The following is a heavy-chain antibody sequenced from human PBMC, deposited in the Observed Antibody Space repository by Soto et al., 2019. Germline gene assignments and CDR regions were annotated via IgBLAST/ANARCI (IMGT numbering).Heavy chain of an antibody. CDR3: TRDAARDSSARGWFDP. CDR1: GFTFRTFT. J-gene: IGHJ5*02. D-gene: IGHD6-13*01. CDR2: ISSNSAYI. V-gene: IGHV3-21*01. Sequence: EGSLTLSSAASGFTFRTFTMNWVRQAPGKRLEWVSTISSNSAYIYYTDALRGRFTISRDNAKNSLHLQMISLRAEDTAVYYCTRDAARDSSARGWFDPWGPGTMHTVSP.